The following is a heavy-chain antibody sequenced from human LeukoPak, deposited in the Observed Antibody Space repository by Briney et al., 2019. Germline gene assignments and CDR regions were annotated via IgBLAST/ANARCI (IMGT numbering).Heavy chain of an antibody. Sequence: GGSLRLSCAASGLTFDDYGMSWVRQAPGKGLEWVSGINWNGGSTGYADSVKGRFTISRDNAKNSLYLQMNSLRAEDTALYHCARVKGSSSWYGAFDIWGQGTMVTVSS. J-gene: IGHJ3*02. CDR1: GLTFDDYG. V-gene: IGHV3-20*01. CDR2: INWNGGST. D-gene: IGHD6-13*01. CDR3: ARVKGSSSWYGAFDI.